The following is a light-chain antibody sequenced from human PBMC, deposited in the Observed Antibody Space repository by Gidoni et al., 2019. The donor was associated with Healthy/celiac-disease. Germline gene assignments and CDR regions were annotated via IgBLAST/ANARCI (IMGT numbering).Light chain of an antibody. CDR3: QQYGSSPPTWT. CDR2: GAS. V-gene: IGKV3-20*01. Sequence: EIVSTQYPGTLSLSPGERATLACRASQSVSSSYLAWYQQKPGQAPRLLIYGASSRATGIPDRFSGSGSGTDFTLTISRLEPEDFAVYYCQQYGSSPPTWTFGQGTKVEIK. J-gene: IGKJ1*01. CDR1: QSVSSSY.